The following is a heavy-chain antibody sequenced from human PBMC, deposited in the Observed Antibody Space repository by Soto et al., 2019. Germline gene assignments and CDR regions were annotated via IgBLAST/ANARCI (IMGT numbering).Heavy chain of an antibody. CDR2: ISYDGSNK. CDR1: GFTFSSYG. Sequence: GGSLRLSCAASGFTFSSYGMHWVRQAPGKGLDWVAVISYDGSNKYYADSVKGRFTISRDNSKNTLYLQMNSLRPEDTAVYYCAKVVVPASGGKFDYWGQGTLVTVSS. J-gene: IGHJ4*02. D-gene: IGHD2-2*01. V-gene: IGHV3-30*18. CDR3: AKVVVPASGGKFDY.